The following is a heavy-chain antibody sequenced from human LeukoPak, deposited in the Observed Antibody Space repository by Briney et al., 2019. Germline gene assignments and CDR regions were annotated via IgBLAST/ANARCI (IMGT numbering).Heavy chain of an antibody. CDR3: AKRYYYGSGSFDY. Sequence: GRSLRLSCAASGFTFSSNGMYWVRQAPGKGLEWVSLIWYDGSKKYYVDSVKGRFTISRDNSKSTLYLQMNNLTAEDTAVYYCAKRYYYGSGSFDYWGQGTLVTVSS. J-gene: IGHJ4*02. D-gene: IGHD3-10*01. V-gene: IGHV3-33*06. CDR1: GFTFSSNG. CDR2: IWYDGSKK.